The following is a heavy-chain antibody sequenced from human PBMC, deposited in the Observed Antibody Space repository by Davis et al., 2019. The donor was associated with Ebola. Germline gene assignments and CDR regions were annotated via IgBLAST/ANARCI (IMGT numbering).Heavy chain of an antibody. V-gene: IGHV4-59*01. CDR1: GGSISSYY. J-gene: IGHJ4*02. CDR2: IYHSGST. CDR3: ARGLGYSGYPFDY. Sequence: MPSETLSLTCTVSGGSISSYYWSWIRQPPGKGLEWIGYIYHSGSTNYNPSLKSRVTISVDTSKNQFSLKLSSVTAADTAVYYCARGLGYSGYPFDYWGQGTLVTVSS. D-gene: IGHD5-12*01.